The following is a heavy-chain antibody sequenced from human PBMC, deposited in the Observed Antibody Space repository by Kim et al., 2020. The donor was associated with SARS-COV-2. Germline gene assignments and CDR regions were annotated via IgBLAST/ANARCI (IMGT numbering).Heavy chain of an antibody. D-gene: IGHD3-22*01. Sequence: SGPTLVKPTQTLTLTCTFSGFSLSTSGMCVSWIRQPPGKALEWLALIDWDDDKYYSTSLKTRLTISKDTSKNQVVLTMTNMDPVDTATYYCARSPSVYDSSGDDAFDIWGQGTMVTVSS. CDR3: ARSPSVYDSSGDDAFDI. V-gene: IGHV2-70*13. J-gene: IGHJ3*02. CDR2: IDWDDDK. CDR1: GFSLSTSGMC.